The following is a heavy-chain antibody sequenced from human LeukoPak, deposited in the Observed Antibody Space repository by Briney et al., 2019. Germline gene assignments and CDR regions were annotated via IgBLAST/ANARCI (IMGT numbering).Heavy chain of an antibody. Sequence: GGSLRLSCAASGFTFSSYGMHWVRQAPGKGLEWVAFIRYDGSNKYYADSVKGRFTISRDNSKNTLYLQMNSLRAEDTAVYYCAKDLAPVEMATNTQFDYWGQGTLVTVSS. CDR2: IRYDGSNK. CDR3: AKDLAPVEMATNTQFDY. CDR1: GFTFSSYG. J-gene: IGHJ4*02. D-gene: IGHD5-24*01. V-gene: IGHV3-30*02.